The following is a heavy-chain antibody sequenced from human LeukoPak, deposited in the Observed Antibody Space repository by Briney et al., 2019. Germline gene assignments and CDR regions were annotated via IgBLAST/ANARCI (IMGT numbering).Heavy chain of an antibody. CDR1: GYTFTSYY. Sequence: GASVKVSCKASGYTFTSYYMHWVRQAPGQGLEWMGIINPSGGSTSYAQKFQGRVTMTRDMSTSTVYMELSSLRSEDTAVYYCARGYCGGDCYADYYYYYMDVWGKGTTVTVSS. CDR2: INPSGGST. D-gene: IGHD2-21*02. CDR3: ARGYCGGDCYADYYYYYMDV. V-gene: IGHV1-46*01. J-gene: IGHJ6*03.